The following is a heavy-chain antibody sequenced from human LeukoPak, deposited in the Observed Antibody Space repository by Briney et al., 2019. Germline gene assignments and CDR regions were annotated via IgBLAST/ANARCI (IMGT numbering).Heavy chain of an antibody. J-gene: IGHJ5*02. CDR3: ARDPGSYYDSSGYYGSLTNWFDP. CDR1: GYTFTGYY. V-gene: IGHV1-2*06. CDR2: INPNSGGT. Sequence: ASVKVSCKASGYTFTGYYMHWVRQAPGQGLEWMGRINPNSGGTNYAQKFQGRVTMTRDTSISTAYMELGRLRSDDTAVYYCARDPGSYYDSSGYYGSLTNWFDPWGQGTLVTVSS. D-gene: IGHD3-22*01.